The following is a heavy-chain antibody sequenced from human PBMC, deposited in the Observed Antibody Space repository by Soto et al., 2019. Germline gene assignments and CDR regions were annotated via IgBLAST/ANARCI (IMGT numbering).Heavy chain of an antibody. CDR2: IKHGGST. V-gene: IGHV4-34*01. Sequence: SETLSLTCAVYSGPFSGYYWTWIRQSPGKGLEWIGEIKHGGSTNYSPSLKGRVTISLDTSKTQFSLTLRSVIAADTAVYYCARQEVPQWFSKGYYGIDVWGQGTTVTVSS. J-gene: IGHJ6*02. D-gene: IGHD6-13*01. CDR3: ARQEVPQWFSKGYYGIDV. CDR1: SGPFSGYY.